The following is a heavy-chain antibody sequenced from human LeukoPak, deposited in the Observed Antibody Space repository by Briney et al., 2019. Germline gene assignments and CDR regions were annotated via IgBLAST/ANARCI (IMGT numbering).Heavy chain of an antibody. Sequence: ASVKVSCKVSVYTLTELSMHWVRQAPGNRRERMGGFDPEDGETIYAQKFQGRVAMTEDTSTDTAYMELSSLRSEDTAVYYCATDSLEYSSSLAFDIWGQGTMVTVSS. V-gene: IGHV1-24*01. J-gene: IGHJ3*02. CDR2: FDPEDGET. CDR1: VYTLTELS. D-gene: IGHD6-6*01. CDR3: ATDSLEYSSSLAFDI.